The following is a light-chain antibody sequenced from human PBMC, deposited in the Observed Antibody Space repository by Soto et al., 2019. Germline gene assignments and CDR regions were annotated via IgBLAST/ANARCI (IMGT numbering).Light chain of an antibody. CDR1: SSDVGGYNY. Sequence: QSALTQPASVSGSPGQSITLSCTGTSSDVGGYNYVSWYQQHPGKAPKLMIYEVSNRPSGISHRFSGSKSGNMASLTISGLRAEDEADYYCSSYTRQYTPSYVFGTGTKLTVL. CDR3: SSYTRQYTPSYV. CDR2: EVS. V-gene: IGLV2-14*01. J-gene: IGLJ1*01.